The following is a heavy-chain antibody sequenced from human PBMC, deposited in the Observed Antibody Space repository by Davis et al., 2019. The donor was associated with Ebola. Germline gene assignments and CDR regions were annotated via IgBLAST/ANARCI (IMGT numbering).Heavy chain of an antibody. CDR1: GFTFSSYS. V-gene: IGHV3-48*02. Sequence: GGSLRLSCAASGFTFSSYSMNWVRQAPGKGLEWVSYISTSSSTIYFADSVKGRFTISRDNAKNSLYLQMNSLRDEDTAVYYCARGGIAVAVFLAYWGQGTLVTVSS. CDR2: ISTSSSTI. D-gene: IGHD6-19*01. CDR3: ARGGIAVAVFLAY. J-gene: IGHJ4*02.